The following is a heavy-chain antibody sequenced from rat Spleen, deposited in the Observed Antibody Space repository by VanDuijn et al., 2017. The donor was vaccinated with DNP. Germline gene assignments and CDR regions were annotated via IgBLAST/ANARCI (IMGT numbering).Heavy chain of an antibody. J-gene: IGHJ2*01. CDR1: GYSITGNY. CDR2: ITYSGTT. V-gene: IGHV3-1*01. CDR3: ARYIYNNYGFDY. D-gene: IGHD1-10*01. Sequence: EVQLQESGPGLVKPSQSLSLTCSVTGYSITGNYWGWIRKFPGDKMEWIGHITYSGTTNFNPSLKSRISITRDTSKNQFFLQLNSVTTEDTATYYCARYIYNNYGFDYWGQGVMVTVSS.